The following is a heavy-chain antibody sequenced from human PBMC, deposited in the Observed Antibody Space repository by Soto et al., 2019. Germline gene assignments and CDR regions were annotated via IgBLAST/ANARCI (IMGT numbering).Heavy chain of an antibody. CDR1: GFTFNSYG. CDR2: VSYGGSTK. D-gene: IGHD3-10*01. V-gene: IGHV3-30*18. Sequence: PAGSLSLSCPASGFTFNSYGMHWVRQAPGKGREWVAVVSYGGSTKFYADSVKGRFTISRDNSKNTLCLQMNSLRAEDTAVYYCAKGPNYYASGSYYLFYFDYWGQGALVTVSS. CDR3: AKGPNYYASGSYYLFYFDY. J-gene: IGHJ4*02.